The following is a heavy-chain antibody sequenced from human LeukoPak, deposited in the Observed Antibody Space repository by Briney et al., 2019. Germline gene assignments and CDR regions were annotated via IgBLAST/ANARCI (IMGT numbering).Heavy chain of an antibody. D-gene: IGHD2-8*01. Sequence: PGGSLRLSCAASAFTFSTYGMHWVRQAPGKGLEWVAGISYDGSNKYYVDSVKGRFTISRDNSKNTLYLQMNSLRPEDTAVYYCAKDGPDIVLMKGYFDYWGQGALVTVSS. CDR2: ISYDGSNK. J-gene: IGHJ4*02. CDR1: AFTFSTYG. V-gene: IGHV3-30*18. CDR3: AKDGPDIVLMKGYFDY.